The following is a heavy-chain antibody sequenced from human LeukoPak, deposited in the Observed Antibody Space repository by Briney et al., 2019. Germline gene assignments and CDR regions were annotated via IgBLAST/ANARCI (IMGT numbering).Heavy chain of an antibody. Sequence: SETLSLTCAVYGGSFSGYYWSWIRQPPGKGLEWIGEINHSGSTNYNPSLKSRVTISVDTSKNQFSLKLSSVTAADTAVYYCARHRRTITMIVGGLDYWGQGTLVTVSS. CDR1: GGSFSGYY. J-gene: IGHJ4*02. D-gene: IGHD3-22*01. CDR3: ARHRRTITMIVGGLDY. V-gene: IGHV4-34*01. CDR2: INHSGST.